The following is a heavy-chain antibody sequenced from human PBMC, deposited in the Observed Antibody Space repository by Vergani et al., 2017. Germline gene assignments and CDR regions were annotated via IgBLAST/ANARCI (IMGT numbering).Heavy chain of an antibody. CDR3: ARRHCSSTSCYYYYFDY. D-gene: IGHD2-2*01. V-gene: IGHV5-51*01. Sequence: EVQLVQSGAEVKKPGESLKISCKGSGYSFTSYWIGWVRQMPGKGLEWMGIIYPGDSDTRYSPSFQGQVTISADKSISTAYLQWSSLKASYTAMYYCARRHCSSTSCYYYYFDYWGQGTLVTVSS. CDR2: IYPGDSDT. J-gene: IGHJ4*02. CDR1: GYSFTSYW.